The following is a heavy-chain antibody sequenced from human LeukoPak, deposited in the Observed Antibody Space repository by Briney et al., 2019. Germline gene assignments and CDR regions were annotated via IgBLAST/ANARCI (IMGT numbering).Heavy chain of an antibody. D-gene: IGHD5-24*01. CDR2: IRGDGVTT. J-gene: IGHJ4*02. CDR3: AKDDGWVQYAN. CDR1: GFTFSSHG. V-gene: IGHV3-23*01. Sequence: GGTLRLSCAASGFTFSSHGMNWVRQAPGKGLEWVSGIRGDGVTTYYADSVKGRFTISRDNSKNTLYLQMNSLRAVDTAVYCCAKDDGWVQYANWGQGTLVTVSS.